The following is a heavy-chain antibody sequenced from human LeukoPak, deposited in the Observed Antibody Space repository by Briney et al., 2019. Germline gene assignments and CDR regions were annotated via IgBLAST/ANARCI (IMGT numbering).Heavy chain of an antibody. Sequence: SQTLSLTCTVSGGSVSSASYSWTWIRQHPGKGLEWIGYIYYSGSTNYNPSLKSRVTISVDTSKNQFSLKLSSVTAADTAVYYCARDPGGSYWYFDYWGQGTLVTVSS. J-gene: IGHJ4*02. CDR1: GGSVSSASYS. V-gene: IGHV4-61*01. CDR2: IYYSGST. CDR3: ARDPGGSYWYFDY. D-gene: IGHD1-26*01.